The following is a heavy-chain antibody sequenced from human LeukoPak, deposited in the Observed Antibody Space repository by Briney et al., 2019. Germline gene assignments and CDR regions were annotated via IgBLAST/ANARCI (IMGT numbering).Heavy chain of an antibody. CDR2: IYYCGSA. CDR1: GGSISSYY. Sequence: PSETLSLTCTVSGGSISSYYWSWIRQPPGKGLEWIGYIYYCGSANYNPSLKSRVTISVDTSKNQFSLKLSSVTAADTAVYYCARDTSSKGTVWFDPWGQGTLVTVSS. D-gene: IGHD4-11*01. CDR3: ARDTSSKGTVWFDP. V-gene: IGHV4-59*01. J-gene: IGHJ5*02.